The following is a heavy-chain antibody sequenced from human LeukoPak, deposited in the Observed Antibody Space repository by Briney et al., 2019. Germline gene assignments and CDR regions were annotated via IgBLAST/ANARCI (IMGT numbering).Heavy chain of an antibody. D-gene: IGHD3-10*01. CDR3: ARDHYGSGSYKAYFDY. Sequence: SETLSLTCTVSDAPVTTYSWSWLRQPAGKGLEWIGRVYSSGATKYNPSLKSRVTISADTSKNQFSLKLPSVTAADTAVYYCARDHYGSGSYKAYFDYWGHGIQVTVSS. CDR1: DAPVTTYS. CDR2: VYSSGAT. J-gene: IGHJ4*01. V-gene: IGHV4-4*07.